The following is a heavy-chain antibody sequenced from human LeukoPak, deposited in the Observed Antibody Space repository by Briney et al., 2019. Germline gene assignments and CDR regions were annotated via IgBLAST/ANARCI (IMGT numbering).Heavy chain of an antibody. CDR3: TRDLLPDY. D-gene: IGHD3-3*01. Sequence: ASVKVSCKASGYTLTDYYMHWVRQAPGQGLEWMGWINPNSGGTNYAQKFQGRVTMTRDTSISTAYMELSRLRSDDTAVYYCTRDLLPDYWGQGTLVTVSS. CDR1: GYTLTDYY. J-gene: IGHJ4*02. CDR2: INPNSGGT. V-gene: IGHV1-2*02.